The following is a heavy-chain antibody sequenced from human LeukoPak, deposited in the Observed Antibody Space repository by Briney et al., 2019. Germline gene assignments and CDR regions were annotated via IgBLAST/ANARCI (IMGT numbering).Heavy chain of an antibody. J-gene: IGHJ3*02. CDR3: ARQLAAGNDAFDI. CDR2: IYYNEDT. V-gene: IGHV4-39*01. D-gene: IGHD2-15*01. Sequence: PPETLSLTCTVPGVAIYSSTYYWAWLRQPPGKGLEFIGSIYYNEDTYSNPSLKSRLTISVDTSTNQFSLRLNSVTAADTAVYFCARQLAAGNDAFDIWGQGTMVTVSS. CDR1: GVAIYSSTYY.